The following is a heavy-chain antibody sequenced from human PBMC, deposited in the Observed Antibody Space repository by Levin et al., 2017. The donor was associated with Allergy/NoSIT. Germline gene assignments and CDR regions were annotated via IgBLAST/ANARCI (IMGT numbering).Heavy chain of an antibody. CDR2: IYTSGST. Sequence: PSETLSLTCTVSGSPISGGSYYWSWIRQSAGTGLEWIVRIYTSGSTNYNPSLKSRCTISLDTYKTQFPLRLSSVTAADTAVYYCARVIWFGSAFDVWGQGTMVTVSS. CDR1: GSPISGGSYY. J-gene: IGHJ3*01. V-gene: IGHV4-61*02. D-gene: IGHD3-10*01. CDR3: ARVIWFGSAFDV.